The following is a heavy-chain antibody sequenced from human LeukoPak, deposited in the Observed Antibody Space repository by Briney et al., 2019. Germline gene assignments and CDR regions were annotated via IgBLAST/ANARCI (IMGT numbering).Heavy chain of an antibody. CDR3: AKGSTYHEFWGGYYFDF. Sequence: GGSLRLSCAASGFTFSSYGMSWVRQAPGKGLEWVSAITATSSSTHDADSVQGRFTISRDNSKNTLYLQMNSLRTADTAVYFCAKGSTYHEFWGGYYFDFWGQGTLVTVSS. J-gene: IGHJ4*02. CDR2: ITATSSST. CDR1: GFTFSSYG. V-gene: IGHV3-23*01. D-gene: IGHD3-3*01.